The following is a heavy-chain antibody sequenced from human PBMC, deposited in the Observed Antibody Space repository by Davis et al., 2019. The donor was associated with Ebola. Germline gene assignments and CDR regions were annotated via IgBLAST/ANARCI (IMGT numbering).Heavy chain of an antibody. CDR2: TYYSSKWYN. J-gene: IGHJ6*02. CDR3: ARGWLRGGMDV. V-gene: IGHV6-1*01. D-gene: IGHD5-18*01. Sequence: HSQTLSLTCAISVLPLSCFFWNWIRQSPSRGLEWLGRTYYSSKWYNDYAVSVKSRITINPDTSKNQFSLQLNSVTPEDTALYYCARGWLRGGMDVWGEGTTVTV. CDR1: VLPLSCFF.